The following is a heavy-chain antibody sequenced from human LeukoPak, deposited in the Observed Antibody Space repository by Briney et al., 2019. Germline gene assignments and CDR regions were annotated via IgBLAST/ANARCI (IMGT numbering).Heavy chain of an antibody. CDR1: GYSISSGYY. J-gene: IGHJ4*02. Sequence: SETLSLTCAVSGYSISSGYYWGWIRQPPREGLEWIGSIYHSGSTHYNPSLKSRVTISVDTSKNQFSLKLSSVTAADTAVYYCARLGKKRFIVLADYWGQETLVTVSS. D-gene: IGHD7-27*01. V-gene: IGHV4-38-2*01. CDR2: IYHSGST. CDR3: ARLGKKRFIVLADY.